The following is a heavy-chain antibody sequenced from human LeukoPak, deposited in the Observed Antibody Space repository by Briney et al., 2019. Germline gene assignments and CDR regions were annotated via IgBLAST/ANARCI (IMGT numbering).Heavy chain of an antibody. CDR1: GGSISSYY. D-gene: IGHD1-1*01. J-gene: IGHJ4*02. Sequence: SETLSLTCTVSGGSISSYYWNWIRQPAGKGLEWIGRIHISGKTNYNPSLRVTMSVDASRNQFSLKLSSVTAADTAVYYCARDPGLERPRGVSFDYWGQGSLVTVSS. CDR2: IHISGKT. V-gene: IGHV4-4*07. CDR3: ARDPGLERPRGVSFDY.